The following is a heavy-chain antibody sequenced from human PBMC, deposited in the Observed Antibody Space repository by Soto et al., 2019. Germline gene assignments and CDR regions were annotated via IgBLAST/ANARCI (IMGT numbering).Heavy chain of an antibody. D-gene: IGHD5-18*01. J-gene: IGHJ6*02. CDR3: ARDSGDSYGPYYYYYGMDV. V-gene: IGHV4-59*01. Sequence: QVQLQESGPGLVKPSETLSLTCTVSGGSISSYYWSWIRQPPGKGLEWIGYIYYSGSTNYNPSLKRRVTISADTSKNQFSLKLRAVTAADTAVYYCARDSGDSYGPYYYYYGMDVWGQGTTVTVSS. CDR2: IYYSGST. CDR1: GGSISSYY.